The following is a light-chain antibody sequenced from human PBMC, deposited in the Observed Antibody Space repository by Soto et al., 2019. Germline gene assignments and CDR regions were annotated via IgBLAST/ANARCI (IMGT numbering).Light chain of an antibody. CDR3: SSYTNKDTLL. CDR2: DVT. J-gene: IGLJ3*02. CDR1: SSDVGGYDH. Sequence: QSALTQPASVSGSPGQSITISCTGTSSDVGGYDHVSWYQQHPGKAPKLIIYDVTVRPSGTSPRFSGSKSDNTASLAVSGLQPEDEADYYCSSYTNKDTLLFGGGTKLTVL. V-gene: IGLV2-14*03.